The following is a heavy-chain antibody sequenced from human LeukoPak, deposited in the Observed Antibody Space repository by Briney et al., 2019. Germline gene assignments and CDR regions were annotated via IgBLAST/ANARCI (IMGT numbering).Heavy chain of an antibody. V-gene: IGHV1-69*13. CDR3: ARPYSSSPYNYGMDV. CDR1: EGTFSSYG. Sequence: SVKVSCKASEGTFSSYGISWVRQAPGQGIEWMGGIIPIFGTANYAQKFQGRVTITADESTSTAYMELSSLRSEDTAVYYCARPYSSSPYNYGMDVWGQGTTVTVSS. D-gene: IGHD6-6*01. CDR2: IIPIFGTA. J-gene: IGHJ6*02.